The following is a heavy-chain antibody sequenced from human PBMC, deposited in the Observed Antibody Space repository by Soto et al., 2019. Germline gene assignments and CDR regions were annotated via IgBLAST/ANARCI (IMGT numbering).Heavy chain of an antibody. CDR3: WTSCSRTHSYTYYYYGMDV. V-gene: IGHV1-69*13. D-gene: IGHD2-2*02. Sequence: ASVKVSCKASRRTFGSYAISWVRQAPGQGLEWMGGIIFIFCIANYGEKFLGIVTITAEESTSTGYRELSSLRSEVTAVDCCWTSCSRTHSYTYYYYGMDVWGQGTTVTVSS. CDR1: RRTFGSYA. J-gene: IGHJ6*02. CDR2: IIFIFCIA.